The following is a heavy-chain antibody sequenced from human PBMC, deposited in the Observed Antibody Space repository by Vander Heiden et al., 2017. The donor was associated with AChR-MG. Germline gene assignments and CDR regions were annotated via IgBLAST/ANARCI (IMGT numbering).Heavy chain of an antibody. J-gene: IGHJ4*02. CDR1: GFTFSSYW. CDR3: ARSSTVVPAAMRF. V-gene: IGHV3-74*01. D-gene: IGHD2-2*01. Sequence: EVQLVESGGGLVQPGGSLRLSCAAPGFTFSSYWMHWVRQPPGKGLVWVSRINTDGSSTSYADSVKGRFTSSRDNAKNTLYLQMNSLRAEDTALYYCARSSTVVPAAMRFWGQGTLLTVSS. CDR2: INTDGSST.